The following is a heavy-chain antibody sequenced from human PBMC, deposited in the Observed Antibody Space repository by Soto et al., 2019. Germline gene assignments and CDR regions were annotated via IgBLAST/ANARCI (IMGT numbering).Heavy chain of an antibody. D-gene: IGHD2-2*01. CDR2: IYHSGST. Sequence: QVQLQESGPGLVKPSGTLSLTCAVSSGSISSSNWWSWVRQPPGKGLEWIGEIYHSGSTNFNPSLKSRVTITVDRSKTQFSLKLSSVTAADTAVYYCARLRLGEYCSSTSCSIFDYWGQGTLVTVSS. V-gene: IGHV4-4*02. CDR1: SGSISSSNW. CDR3: ARLRLGEYCSSTSCSIFDY. J-gene: IGHJ4*02.